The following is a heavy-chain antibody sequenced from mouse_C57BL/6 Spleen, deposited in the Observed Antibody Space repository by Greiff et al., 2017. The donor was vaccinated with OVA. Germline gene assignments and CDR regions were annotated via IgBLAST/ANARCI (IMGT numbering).Heavy chain of an antibody. D-gene: IGHD4-1*02. CDR3: ANWEDFDY. V-gene: IGHV1-50*01. Sequence: QVQLQQPGAELVKPGASVKLSCKASGYTFTSYWMQWVKQRPGQGLEWIGEIDPSDSYTNYNQKFKGKATFTVDTSSSTAYMQLSSLTSEDSAVYYCANWEDFDYWGQGTTLTVSS. CDR2: IDPSDSYT. J-gene: IGHJ2*01. CDR1: GYTFTSYW.